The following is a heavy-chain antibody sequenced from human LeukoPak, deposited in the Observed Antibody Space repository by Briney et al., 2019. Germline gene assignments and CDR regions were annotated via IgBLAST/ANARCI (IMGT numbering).Heavy chain of an antibody. CDR2: ISAYNGNT. CDR1: GYTFTSYG. J-gene: IGHJ4*02. Sequence: ASVKLSFKASGYTFTSYGISWVRQAPGQGLEWMGWISAYNGNTNYAQKLQGRFTMTTDTSTSTAYMELRRLRSDDTAVYYCASHGEQKLVPALVNWGQGTLVTVSS. D-gene: IGHD6-13*01. CDR3: ASHGEQKLVPALVN. V-gene: IGHV1-18*01.